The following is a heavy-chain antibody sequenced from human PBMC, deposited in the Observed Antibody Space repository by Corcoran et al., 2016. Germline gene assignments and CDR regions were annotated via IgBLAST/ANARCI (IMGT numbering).Heavy chain of an antibody. J-gene: IGHJ6*02. CDR1: GYSFTSYW. V-gene: IGHV5-51*01. Sequence: EVHLVQSGAEVKKPGESLKISCKGSGYSFTSYWIGWVRHMHGKGLEWMGIIFPGDSDTRYSPSFQGQVTISADKSISNAYLQWSSLKASDTAMLSCARLEGRKATTVSTLGYYDYGMDVWCQGTNVTVSS. D-gene: IGHD4-17*01. CDR2: IFPGDSDT. CDR3: ARLEGRKATTVSTLGYYDYGMDV.